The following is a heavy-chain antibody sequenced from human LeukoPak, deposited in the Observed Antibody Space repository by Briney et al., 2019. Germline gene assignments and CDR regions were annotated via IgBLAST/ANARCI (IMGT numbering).Heavy chain of an antibody. J-gene: IGHJ1*01. D-gene: IGHD3-22*01. CDR1: GFTFSDYY. V-gene: IGHV3-11*01. Sequence: GGSLRLSCAASGFTFSDYYMSWIRQAPGKGLEWVSYISSSGSTIYYADSVKGRFTISRDNAKNSLYLQMNSLRAEDTAVYYCARDYHYYDSSGYQHWGQGTLVTVSS. CDR3: ARDYHYYDSSGYQH. CDR2: ISSSGSTI.